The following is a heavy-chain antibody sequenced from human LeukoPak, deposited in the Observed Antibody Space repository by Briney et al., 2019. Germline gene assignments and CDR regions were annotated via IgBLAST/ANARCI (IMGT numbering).Heavy chain of an antibody. V-gene: IGHV4-30-2*01. CDR1: GGSISSGGYS. J-gene: IGHJ5*02. Sequence: SQTLSLTCAVSGGSISSGGYSWSWIRQPPGKGLEWIGYIYHSGSTYYNPSLKSRVTMSVDTSKKQFSLKLSSVTAADTAVYYCARGAENWFDPWGQGTLVTVSS. CDR3: ARGAENWFDP. CDR2: IYHSGST.